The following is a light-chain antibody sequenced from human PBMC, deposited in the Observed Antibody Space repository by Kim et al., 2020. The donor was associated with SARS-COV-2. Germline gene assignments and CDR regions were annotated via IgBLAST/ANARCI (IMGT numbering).Light chain of an antibody. CDR3: QQYYSYPLT. CDR1: QGISSY. Sequence: IQITQSPSSLSASTGDRVTITCRASQGISSYLAWYQQKPGKAPKLLIYAASTLQSGVPSRFSGSGSGTDFTLTISCLQSEDFATYYCQQYYSYPLTFGQGTKVEIK. V-gene: IGKV1-8*01. CDR2: AAS. J-gene: IGKJ1*01.